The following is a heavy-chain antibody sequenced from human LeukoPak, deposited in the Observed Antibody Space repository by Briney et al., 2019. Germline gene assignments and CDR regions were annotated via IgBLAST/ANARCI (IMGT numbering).Heavy chain of an antibody. CDR2: VTLNSDTI. Sequence: GGSLRLSCAPSGFTFDDYAMPWVRQAPGKGRVWVSGVTLNSDTIGYADSVMGRFTISRDNAKNSLYLQMNNLRAEDTALYYCTKDISVGATPYYFDYWGQGTLVTVSS. J-gene: IGHJ4*02. CDR1: GFTFDDYA. D-gene: IGHD1-26*01. CDR3: TKDISVGATPYYFDY. V-gene: IGHV3-9*01.